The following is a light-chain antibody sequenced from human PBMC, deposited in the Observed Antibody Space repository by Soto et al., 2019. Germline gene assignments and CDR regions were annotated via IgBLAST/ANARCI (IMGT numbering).Light chain of an antibody. CDR3: HQYGHSPPS. CDR1: QSVAFTF. CDR2: AAS. Sequence: EIVLTQSPGTLSLSPGERATLSCRASQSVAFTFITWYQQIPGQAPRLLIYAASSRASGIPYRFSGSGSGTDFTLTISRLEPEDLAVYYCHQYGHSPPSFGGGTKVELK. V-gene: IGKV3-20*01. J-gene: IGKJ4*01.